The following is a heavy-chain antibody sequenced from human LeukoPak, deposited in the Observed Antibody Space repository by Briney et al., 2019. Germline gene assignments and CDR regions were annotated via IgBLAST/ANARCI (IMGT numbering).Heavy chain of an antibody. CDR1: GFTVSSNY. Sequence: PGGSLRLSCAASGFTVSSNYMSWVRQAPGKGLEWVSVIYSGGSTYYADSVKGRFTISRDNSKNTLYLQMNSLRAEDTAVYYCARDYRDRAAGRSNFDYWGQGTLVTVSS. CDR2: IYSGGST. D-gene: IGHD6-13*01. V-gene: IGHV3-53*01. J-gene: IGHJ4*02. CDR3: ARDYRDRAAGRSNFDY.